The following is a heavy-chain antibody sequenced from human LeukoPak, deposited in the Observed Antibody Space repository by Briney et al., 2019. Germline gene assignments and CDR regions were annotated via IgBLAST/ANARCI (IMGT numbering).Heavy chain of an antibody. CDR2: TSGGGGST. CDR1: GFTFSRYA. Sequence: GGSLRLSCAASGFTFSRYAMSWVRQAPGKGLEWVSTTSGGGGSTYYADSVKGRFTISRDNSKNTLYLRMNSLRAEDTAVYYCAKKVFSIYDSSGFYYFDYWGQGTLVTVSS. J-gene: IGHJ4*02. D-gene: IGHD3-22*01. V-gene: IGHV3-23*01. CDR3: AKKVFSIYDSSGFYYFDY.